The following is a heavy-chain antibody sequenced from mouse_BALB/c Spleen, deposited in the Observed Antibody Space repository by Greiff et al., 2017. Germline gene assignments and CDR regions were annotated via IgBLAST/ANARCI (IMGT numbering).Heavy chain of an antibody. CDR2: ISSGGSYT. Sequence: EVHLVESGRGLVKPGGSLKLSCAASGFTFSSYAMPWVRQTPEKRLEWVATISSGGSYTYYPDSVKGRFTISRDNAKNTLYLQMSSLRSEDTAMYYCARQAARARDYYAMDYWGQGTSVTVSS. D-gene: IGHD3-1*01. CDR1: GFTFSSYA. CDR3: ARQAARARDYYAMDY. J-gene: IGHJ4*01. V-gene: IGHV5-9-3*01.